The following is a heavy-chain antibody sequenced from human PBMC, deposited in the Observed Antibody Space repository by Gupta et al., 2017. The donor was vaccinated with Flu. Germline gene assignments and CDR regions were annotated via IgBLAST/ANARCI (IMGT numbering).Heavy chain of an antibody. CDR3: AHREVQSGGPYFDY. D-gene: IGHD4-4*01. J-gene: IGHJ4*02. CDR2: IYWDDDK. V-gene: IGHV2-5*02. CDR1: GFSLNTHGEG. Sequence: QITLKESGPTLVKPTQTLTLTCTFSGFSLNTHGEGVGWIRQSPGEALEWLALIYWDDDKRYSPSLKDRRAITKDISRNQLVLAMTNVDPVDTATYYGAHREVQSGGPYFDYWGQGTLVTVSS.